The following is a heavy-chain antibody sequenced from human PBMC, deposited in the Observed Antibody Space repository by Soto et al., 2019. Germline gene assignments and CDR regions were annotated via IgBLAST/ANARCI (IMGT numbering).Heavy chain of an antibody. J-gene: IGHJ4*02. Sequence: QITLKESGPTLVKPTQTLTLTCTFSGFPINTSGVAVGWVRQPPGKALEWLALIDWGDNKRYRSSLQSRLTITKDTYKNQVVLTMTKMDPVDTGTYYCAHRRPTHLAFDSWGQGTLVSVSS. CDR1: GFPINTSGVA. CDR3: AHRRPTHLAFDS. V-gene: IGHV2-5*02. CDR2: IDWGDNK.